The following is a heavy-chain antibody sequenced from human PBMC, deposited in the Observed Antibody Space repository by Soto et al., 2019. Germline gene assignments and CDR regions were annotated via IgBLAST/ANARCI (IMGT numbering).Heavy chain of an antibody. V-gene: IGHV4-39*01. D-gene: IGHD6-19*01. CDR1: GGSISSSTYY. CDR3: ASLPYSSDWFYYFDY. CDR2: IYYSGST. J-gene: IGHJ4*02. Sequence: TSETLSLTYTVSGGSISSSTYYWGWIRQPPGKGLEWIGTIYYSGSTYYNPSLKSRVTMSVDTSKNQFSLKLSSVTAADTAVFYCASLPYSSDWFYYFDYWGQGTLVTVSS.